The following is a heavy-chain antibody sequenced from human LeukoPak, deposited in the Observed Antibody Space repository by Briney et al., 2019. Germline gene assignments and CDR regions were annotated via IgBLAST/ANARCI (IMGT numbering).Heavy chain of an antibody. CDR2: IIPILGIA. Sequence: ASVKVSCKASGGTFSSYAISWVRQAPGQGLEWMGRIIPILGIANYAQKFQGRVTITADKSTSTAYMELSSLRSEDTAAYYCARDKGSGWPPNDYWGQGTLVTVSS. CDR1: GGTFSSYA. D-gene: IGHD6-19*01. V-gene: IGHV1-69*04. CDR3: ARDKGSGWPPNDY. J-gene: IGHJ4*02.